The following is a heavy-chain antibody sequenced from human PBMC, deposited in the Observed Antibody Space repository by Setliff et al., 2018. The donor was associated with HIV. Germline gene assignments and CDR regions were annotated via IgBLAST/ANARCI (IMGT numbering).Heavy chain of an antibody. CDR2: IYYSGNT. Sequence: LSLTCTVSGGSISSGSYYWGWIRQPPGRGLEWIGSIYYSGNTYYNPSLKSRVTISVDTSRNQFSLRLSSVTAADTAIYYCARVPTSSWYVTTQRTKEYFQQWGQGTLVTVSS. V-gene: IGHV4-39*07. J-gene: IGHJ1*01. D-gene: IGHD6-13*01. CDR3: ARVPTSSWYVTTQRTKEYFQQ. CDR1: GGSISSGSYY.